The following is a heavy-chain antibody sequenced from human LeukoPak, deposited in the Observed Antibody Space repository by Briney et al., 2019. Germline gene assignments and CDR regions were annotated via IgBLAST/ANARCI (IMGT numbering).Heavy chain of an antibody. CDR2: ISAYNGNT. D-gene: IGHD6-13*01. V-gene: IGHV1-18*01. Sequence: ASVKVSCKASGYTLTSYGISWVRQAPGQGLEWMGWISAYNGNTNYPQKLQGRVAMTPDTSTSTAYMELRSLRSDDPAVYYCARERGAAAVRYADYWGQGTLVTVSS. CDR1: GYTLTSYG. CDR3: ARERGAAAVRYADY. J-gene: IGHJ4*02.